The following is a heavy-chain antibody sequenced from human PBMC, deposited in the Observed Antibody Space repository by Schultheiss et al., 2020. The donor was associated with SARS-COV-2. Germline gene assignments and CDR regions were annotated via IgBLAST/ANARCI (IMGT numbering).Heavy chain of an antibody. V-gene: IGHV3-15*01. Sequence: GGSLRLSCAASGFTFSDYYMSWIRQAPGKGLEWVGRIKSKTDGGTTDYAAPVKGRFTISRDDSKNTLYLQMNSLKTEDTAVYYCTTEILWFGEDYMDVWGKGNTVTVAS. CDR1: GFTFSDYY. CDR2: IKSKTDGGTT. D-gene: IGHD3-10*01. CDR3: TTEILWFGEDYMDV. J-gene: IGHJ6*03.